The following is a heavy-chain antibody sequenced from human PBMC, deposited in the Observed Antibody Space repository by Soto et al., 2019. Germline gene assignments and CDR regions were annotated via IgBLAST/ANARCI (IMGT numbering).Heavy chain of an antibody. V-gene: IGHV3-15*01. CDR1: GVTFSNAW. D-gene: IGHD2-15*01. CDR3: TRRGRYCSGGSCYSSDY. CDR2: IKSKTDGGTT. Sequence: PGGSLRLSCAASGVTFSNAWMSWVRQAPGKGLEWVGRIKSKTDGGTTDYAAPVKGRFTISRDDSKNTLYLQMNSLKTEDTAVYYCTRRGRYCSGGSCYSSDYWGQGTLVTVSS. J-gene: IGHJ4*02.